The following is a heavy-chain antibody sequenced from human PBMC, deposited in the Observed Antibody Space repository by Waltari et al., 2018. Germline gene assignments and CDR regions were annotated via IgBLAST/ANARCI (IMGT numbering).Heavy chain of an antibody. J-gene: IGHJ6*02. D-gene: IGHD4-17*01. CDR1: TFSSYG. V-gene: IGHV3-33*01. Sequence: TFSSYGMHWVRQAPGKGLEWVAVIWYDGSNKYYADSVKGRFTISRDNSKNTLYLQMNSLRAEDTAVYYCARDGGYGDIKRYYYYGMDVWGQGTTVTVSS. CDR2: IWYDGSNK. CDR3: ARDGGYGDIKRYYYYGMDV.